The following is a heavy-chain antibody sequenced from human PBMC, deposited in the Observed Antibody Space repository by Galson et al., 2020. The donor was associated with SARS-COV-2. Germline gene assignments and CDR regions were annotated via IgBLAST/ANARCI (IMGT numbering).Heavy chain of an antibody. V-gene: IGHV3-23*01. J-gene: IGHJ6*03. CDR2: TSTTT. Sequence: GGSLRLYCVASALTFRRSGMRWVRQAPGQGLEWAATTSTTTYYADSVRRRFIISRDDSNNKLYLQMNGLSADDTAVYYCAKDFVRGIGYMDVWGPGTTVTVSS. D-gene: IGHD3-10*02. CDR1: ALTFRRSG. CDR3: AKDFVRGIGYMDV.